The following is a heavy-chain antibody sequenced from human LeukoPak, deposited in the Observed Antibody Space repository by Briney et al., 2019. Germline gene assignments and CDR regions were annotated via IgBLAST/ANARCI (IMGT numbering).Heavy chain of an antibody. CDR2: IYTSGST. Sequence: TSETLSLICTVSGGSISSYYWSWIRQPAGKGLEWIGRIYTSGSTNYNPSLKSRVTISVDTSKNQFSLKLSSVTAADTAVYYCARGGDGYNFGYWGQGTLVTVSS. J-gene: IGHJ4*02. CDR3: ARGGDGYNFGY. CDR1: GGSISSYY. V-gene: IGHV4-4*07. D-gene: IGHD5-24*01.